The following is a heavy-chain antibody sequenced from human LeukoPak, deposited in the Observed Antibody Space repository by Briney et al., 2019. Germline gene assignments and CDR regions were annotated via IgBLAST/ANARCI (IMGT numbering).Heavy chain of an antibody. Sequence: ASVKVSCKASGYTFTSYGVTWVRQAPGQGLEWMGWISACNRNTNYAQKLQGRVTMTTDTSPSTAYMELRSLRSDDTAGYYCARQVDSTMALPDYWGQGTLVTVSS. CDR1: GYTFTSYG. D-gene: IGHD3-10*01. V-gene: IGHV1-18*01. CDR2: ISACNRNT. CDR3: ARQVDSTMALPDY. J-gene: IGHJ4*02.